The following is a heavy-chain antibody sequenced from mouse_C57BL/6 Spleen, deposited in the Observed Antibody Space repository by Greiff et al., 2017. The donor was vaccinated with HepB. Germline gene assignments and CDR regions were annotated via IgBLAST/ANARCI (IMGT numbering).Heavy chain of an antibody. Sequence: QVTLKVSGPGILQPSQTLSLTCSFSGFSLSTFGMGVGWIRQPSGKGLEWLAHIWWDDDKYYNPALKSRLTISKDTSKNQVFLKIANVDTADTATYYCARMGPVYGSRGGNCDYWGQGTTLTVSS. J-gene: IGHJ2*01. V-gene: IGHV8-8*01. CDR2: IWWDDDK. CDR3: ARMGPVYGSRGGNCDY. CDR1: GFSLSTFGMG. D-gene: IGHD1-1*01.